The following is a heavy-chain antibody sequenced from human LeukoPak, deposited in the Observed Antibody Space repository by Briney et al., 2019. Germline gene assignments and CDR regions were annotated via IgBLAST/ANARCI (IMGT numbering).Heavy chain of an antibody. CDR1: GYTFTSYD. D-gene: IGHD3-3*01. CDR3: ARDGPRTEWFRNWFDP. CDR2: INPSGGST. V-gene: IGHV1-46*01. J-gene: IGHJ5*02. Sequence: ASVKVSCKASGYTFTSYDINWVRQAPGQGLEWKGIINPSGGSTSYAQKFQGRVTMTRDTSTSTVYMELSSLRSEDTAVYYCARDGPRTEWFRNWFDPWGQGTLVTVSS.